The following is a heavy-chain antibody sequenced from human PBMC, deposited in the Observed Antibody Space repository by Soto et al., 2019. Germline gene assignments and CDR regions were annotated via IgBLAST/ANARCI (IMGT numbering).Heavy chain of an antibody. CDR2: INSDGSST. CDR1: GFTFRSYW. Sequence: EVQLVESGGGLVQAGGSLRLSCAASGFTFRSYWMHGVRQAPGKGLVWVSRINSDGSSTSYADSVKGRFTTSRDNAKNTLYLQMNSLRVEDTAVYYCARGTYYDSSGYYGSYFDYWGQGTLVTVSS. V-gene: IGHV3-74*01. J-gene: IGHJ4*02. CDR3: ARGTYYDSSGYYGSYFDY. D-gene: IGHD3-22*01.